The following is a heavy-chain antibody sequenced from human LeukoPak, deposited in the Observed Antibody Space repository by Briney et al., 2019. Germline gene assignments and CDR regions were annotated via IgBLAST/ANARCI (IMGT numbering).Heavy chain of an antibody. CDR3: ARGGRAPLVLRYFDWLLAGAFDI. V-gene: IGHV3-30*04. CDR1: GFTFSSFA. D-gene: IGHD3-9*01. CDR2: ISYDGSNK. J-gene: IGHJ3*02. Sequence: HPGASLRLSCAASGFTFSSFAMSWVRQAPGKGLEWVAVISYDGSNKYYADSVKGRFTISRDNSKNTLYLQMNSLRAEDTAVYYCARGGRAPLVLRYFDWLLAGAFDIWGQGTMVTVSS.